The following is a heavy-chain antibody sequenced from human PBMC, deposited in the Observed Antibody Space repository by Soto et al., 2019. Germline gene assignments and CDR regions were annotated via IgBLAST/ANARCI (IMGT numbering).Heavy chain of an antibody. CDR2: IWYDGSNK. CDR1: GFTFSSYG. Sequence: PGGSLRLSCAASGFTFSSYGMHWVRQAPGKGLEWVAVIWYDGSNKYYADSVKGRFTISRDNSKNTLYLQMNSLRAEDTAVYYCASGPMVRGVMAYYGMDVWGKATQVTVSS. V-gene: IGHV3-33*01. J-gene: IGHJ6*04. CDR3: ASGPMVRGVMAYYGMDV. D-gene: IGHD3-10*01.